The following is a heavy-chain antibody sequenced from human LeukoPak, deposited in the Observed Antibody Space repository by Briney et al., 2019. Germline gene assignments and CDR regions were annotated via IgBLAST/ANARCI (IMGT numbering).Heavy chain of an antibody. CDR1: GFTFSSYA. CDR2: ISGSGGST. V-gene: IGHV3-23*01. CDR3: AKLIGWLSNFRLDY. Sequence: PGGSLRLSCAASGFTFSSYAMSWVRQAPGKGLEWVSAISGSGGSTYYADSVKGRSTISRDNSKNTLCLQMNSLRAEDTAVYYCAKLIGWLSNFRLDYWGQGTLVTVSS. D-gene: IGHD3-9*01. J-gene: IGHJ4*02.